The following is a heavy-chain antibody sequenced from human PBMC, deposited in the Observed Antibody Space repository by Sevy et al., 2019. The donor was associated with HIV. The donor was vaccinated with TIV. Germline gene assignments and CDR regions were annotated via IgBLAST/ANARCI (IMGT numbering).Heavy chain of an antibody. D-gene: IGHD2-8*01. CDR1: GFTFSYAW. J-gene: IGHJ6*02. V-gene: IGHV3-15*01. CDR2: IKARPDGGIT. CDR3: STDPIIVLLVTDGMDV. Sequence: GGSLRLSCAASGFTFSYAWMSWDRQAPGKGLEWVGRIKARPDGGITDYAAPVKGRFTISRDDSKNTLYLQMNSLKTEDTAVYYCSTDPIIVLLVTDGMDVWGQGTTVTVSS.